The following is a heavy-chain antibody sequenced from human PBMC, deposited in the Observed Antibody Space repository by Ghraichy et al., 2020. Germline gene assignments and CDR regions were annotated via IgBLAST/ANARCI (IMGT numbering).Heavy chain of an antibody. D-gene: IGHD2-15*01. CDR3: ASTHIVVVVPATDYFDY. J-gene: IGHJ4*02. Sequence: GGSLRLSCAASGFTFTSHAMNWVRQAPGKGLEWVSSISNSGGLTYYADSVKGRFSISRDNSKNTLYLEMNNLRAEDTAIYYCASTHIVVVVPATDYFDYWSQGTLVTVSS. CDR1: GFTFTSHA. CDR2: ISNSGGLT. V-gene: IGHV3-23*01.